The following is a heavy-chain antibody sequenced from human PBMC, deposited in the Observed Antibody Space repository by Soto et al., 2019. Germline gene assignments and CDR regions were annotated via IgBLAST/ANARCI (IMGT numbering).Heavy chain of an antibody. V-gene: IGHV4-31*03. D-gene: IGHD3-3*01. Sequence: SETLSLTCTVSGGSISSGGYYWSWIRQHPGKGLEWIGYIYYSGSTYYNPSLKSRVTISVDTSKNQFSLKLSSVTAADTAVYYCASLTYYDFWSGYYRSGDFDYWGQGTLVTVSS. CDR3: ASLTYYDFWSGYYRSGDFDY. CDR2: IYYSGST. CDR1: GGSISSGGYY. J-gene: IGHJ4*02.